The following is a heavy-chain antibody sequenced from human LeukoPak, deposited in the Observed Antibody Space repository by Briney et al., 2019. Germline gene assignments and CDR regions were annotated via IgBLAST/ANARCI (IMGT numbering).Heavy chain of an antibody. CDR3: ARAASVPAEDAFDI. V-gene: IGHV1-18*01. CDR1: GYTFTSYG. J-gene: IGHJ3*02. Sequence: ASVKVSCKASGYTFTSYGISWVRQAPGQGLEWMGWISAYNGNTNHAQKLQGRVTMTTDTSTSTAYMELRSLRSDDTAVYYCARAASVPAEDAFDIWGQGTMVTVSS. CDR2: ISAYNGNT. D-gene: IGHD2-2*01.